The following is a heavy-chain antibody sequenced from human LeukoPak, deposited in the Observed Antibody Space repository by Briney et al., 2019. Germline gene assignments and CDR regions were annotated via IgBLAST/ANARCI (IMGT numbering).Heavy chain of an antibody. J-gene: IGHJ4*02. V-gene: IGHV3-7*01. CDR2: IKRDGSEK. CDR1: GFTFSSYW. Sequence: GGSLRLSCAASGFTFSSYWMTWVRQAPGKGLEWVANIKRDGSEKHYVDSVKGRFTISRDKTKNSLYLQMNSLRVEATAVYYWARTNYDLDRIDDWGQGTLVTVSS. D-gene: IGHD3-16*01. CDR3: ARTNYDLDRIDD.